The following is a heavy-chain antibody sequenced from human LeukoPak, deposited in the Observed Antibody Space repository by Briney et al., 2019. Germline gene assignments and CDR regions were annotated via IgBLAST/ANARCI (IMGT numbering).Heavy chain of an antibody. Sequence: ASVKVSCKASGYTFTSHDINWVRQATGQGLEWMGWMNPNSGNTGYAQKFQGRVTITRNTSISTAYMELSSLRSEDTAVYYCARGRITIFGVIGVYWGQGTPVTVSS. J-gene: IGHJ4*02. CDR2: MNPNSGNT. CDR1: GYTFTSHD. V-gene: IGHV1-8*03. D-gene: IGHD3-3*01. CDR3: ARGRITIFGVIGVY.